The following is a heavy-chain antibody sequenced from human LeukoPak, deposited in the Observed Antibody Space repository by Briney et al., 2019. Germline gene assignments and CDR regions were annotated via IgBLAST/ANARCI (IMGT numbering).Heavy chain of an antibody. CDR1: GFTFSNAR. CDR3: TADHSYYDILY. J-gene: IGHJ4*02. Sequence: ESGGSLRLSCAGPGFTFSNARVSWVRQAPGKGLEWVGRIKSRAEGGTTDYAAPVKGRFTISRDDSKNTLWLQMNSLKTEDTAVYYCTADHSYYDILYWGQGALVTVSS. D-gene: IGHD3-9*01. V-gene: IGHV3-15*01. CDR2: IKSRAEGGTT.